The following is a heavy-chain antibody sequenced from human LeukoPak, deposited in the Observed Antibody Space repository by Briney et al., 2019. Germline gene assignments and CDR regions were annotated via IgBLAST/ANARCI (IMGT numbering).Heavy chain of an antibody. V-gene: IGHV3-30*03. CDR1: GFTFSSYG. J-gene: IGHJ4*02. Sequence: PGRFLRLSCAASGFTFSSYGMHWVRQAPGKGLEWVAVISYDGSNKYYADSVKGRFTISRDNSKNTLYLQMNSLRAEDTAVYYCACRGESYRYSDHWGQGTLVTVSS. D-gene: IGHD3-16*02. CDR3: ACRGESYRYSDH. CDR2: ISYDGSNK.